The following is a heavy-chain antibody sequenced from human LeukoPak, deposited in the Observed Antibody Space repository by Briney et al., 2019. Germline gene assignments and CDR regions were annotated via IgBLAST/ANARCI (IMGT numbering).Heavy chain of an antibody. J-gene: IGHJ4*02. CDR2: ISGHSSTI. D-gene: IGHD2/OR15-2a*01. V-gene: IGHV3-48*01. CDR1: GFIFSSYS. CDR3: ATGASALWHPYYFDY. Sequence: GGFLRLSCAASGFIFSSYSMNWVRQAPGKGLEWVSYISGHSSTIYYADSVKGRFTISRDNAKNSLYLQMNSLRADDTAVYRCATGASALWHPYYFDYWGQGTLVTVSS.